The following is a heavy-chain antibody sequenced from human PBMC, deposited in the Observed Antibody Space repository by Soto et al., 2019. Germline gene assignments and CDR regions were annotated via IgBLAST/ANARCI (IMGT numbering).Heavy chain of an antibody. J-gene: IGHJ4*02. V-gene: IGHV4-31*03. Sequence: QVQLQESGPGLVKPSQTLSLTCTVSGGSISSGGYYWSWIRQHPGKGLEWIGYIYYSGSTYYNPSLKSRVTIAVGTSKNQFALKLSSVTAPDTAVYYCARDVGYGDTEHHLFDYWGQGTLVTVSS. CDR2: IYYSGST. CDR3: ARDVGYGDTEHHLFDY. D-gene: IGHD4-17*01. CDR1: GGSISSGGYY.